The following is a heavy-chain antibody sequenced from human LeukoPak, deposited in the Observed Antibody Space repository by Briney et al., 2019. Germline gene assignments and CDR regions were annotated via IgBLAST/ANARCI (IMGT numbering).Heavy chain of an antibody. CDR3: ARRWLVRNYFDY. Sequence: PSETLSLTCAVYGGSFSGYYWSWIRQPPGKGLEWIGEINHSGSTYYNPSLKSRVTISVDTSKNQFSLKLSSVTAADTAVYYCARRWLVRNYFDYWGQGTPVTVSS. D-gene: IGHD6-19*01. J-gene: IGHJ4*02. CDR2: INHSGST. V-gene: IGHV4-34*01. CDR1: GGSFSGYY.